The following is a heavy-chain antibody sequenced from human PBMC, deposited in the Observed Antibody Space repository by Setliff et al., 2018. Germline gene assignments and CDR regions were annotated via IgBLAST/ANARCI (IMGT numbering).Heavy chain of an antibody. Sequence: PSETLSLTCTVSGGSISSGGYYWSWIRQHPGKGLEWTGYIYYSGSTYYNPSLKSRVTISVDTSKNQFSLKLSSVTAADTAVYYCAREVRGVIIRTDYFDYWGQGTLVTVSS. V-gene: IGHV4-31*03. CDR3: AREVRGVIIRTDYFDY. J-gene: IGHJ4*02. D-gene: IGHD3-10*01. CDR2: IYYSGST. CDR1: GGSISSGGYY.